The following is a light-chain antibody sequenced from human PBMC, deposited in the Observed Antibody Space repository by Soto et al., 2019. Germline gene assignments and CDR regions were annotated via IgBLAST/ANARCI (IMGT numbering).Light chain of an antibody. J-gene: IGLJ1*01. CDR1: SSNIGAGYD. V-gene: IGLV1-40*01. Sequence: QPVLTQPPSVSGAPGQRVTISCTGSSSNIGAGYDVHWYQQLPGTAPKLLIYGNSNRPSGVPDRFSGSKSGTSASLAITGLQAEDEADYYCSSYTSSTNYVFGTGTKLTVL. CDR2: GNS. CDR3: SSYTSSTNYV.